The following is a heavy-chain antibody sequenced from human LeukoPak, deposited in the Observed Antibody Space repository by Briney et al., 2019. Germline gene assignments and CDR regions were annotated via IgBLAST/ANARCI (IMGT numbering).Heavy chain of an antibody. Sequence: KPSETLSLTCTVSGGSISSGGYYWSWIRQRPGKGLEWIGEINHSGSTNYNPSLKSRVTISVDTSKNQFSLKLSSVTAADTAVYYCARDPRRLAYSSSWRVFDYWGQGTLVTVSS. CDR3: ARDPRRLAYSSSWRVFDY. D-gene: IGHD6-13*01. V-gene: IGHV4-39*07. CDR2: INHSGST. J-gene: IGHJ4*02. CDR1: GGSISSGGYY.